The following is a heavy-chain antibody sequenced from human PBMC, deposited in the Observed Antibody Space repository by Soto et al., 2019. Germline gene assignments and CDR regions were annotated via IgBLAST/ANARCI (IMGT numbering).Heavy chain of an antibody. CDR2: ISNDGTNK. V-gene: IGHV3-30-3*01. Sequence: GGSLRLSCAASGFTFSSYAMHWVRQASGKGLEWVAVISNDGTNKYYADSVKGRFTISRDNSKNTQDLQMNSLRAEDTAVYYCARGGLTGILDYWGLGILVTVSS. CDR1: GFTFSSYA. D-gene: IGHD7-27*01. CDR3: ARGGLTGILDY. J-gene: IGHJ4*02.